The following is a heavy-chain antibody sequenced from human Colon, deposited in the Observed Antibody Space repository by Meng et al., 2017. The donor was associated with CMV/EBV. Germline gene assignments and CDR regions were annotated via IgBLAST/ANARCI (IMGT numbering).Heavy chain of an antibody. CDR3: ARDRQITIFGVVEKEGMDV. CDR1: GGSISSGDYY. Sequence: LRLSCTVSGGSISSGDYYWSWIRQPPGKGLEWIGYIYYSGSTYYNPSLKSRVTISVDTSKNQFSLKLSSVTAADTAVYYCARDRQITIFGVVEKEGMDVWGQGTTVTVSS. V-gene: IGHV4-30-4*08. J-gene: IGHJ6*02. CDR2: IYYSGST. D-gene: IGHD3-3*01.